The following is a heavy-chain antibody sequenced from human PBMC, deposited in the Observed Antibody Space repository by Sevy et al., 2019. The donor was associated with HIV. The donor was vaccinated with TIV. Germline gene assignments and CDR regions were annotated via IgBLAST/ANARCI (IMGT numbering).Heavy chain of an antibody. Sequence: GGSLRLSCAASGFTFSSYSMNWVRQGPGKGLEWVSSISGLNNYIYYADSVKGRFTISRDNAKNSLYLQMNSLRAEDTAVYYCAREGDSWLPFDYWGQGTLVTVSS. D-gene: IGHD6-13*01. V-gene: IGHV3-21*01. CDR3: AREGDSWLPFDY. CDR2: ISGLNNYI. J-gene: IGHJ4*02. CDR1: GFTFSSYS.